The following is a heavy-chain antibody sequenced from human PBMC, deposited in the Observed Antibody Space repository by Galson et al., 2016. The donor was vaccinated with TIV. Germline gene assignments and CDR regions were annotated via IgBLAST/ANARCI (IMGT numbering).Heavy chain of an antibody. Sequence: SVKVSCKASGYTFTSYNVYWVRQASGQGLEWMGWINPYSGNTGYAQKFQDRVTMTRNTSINTAYMDLRGLRSEDTAVYYCARVPVLYNKQWPVLNRAFYFDYWGQGTLATVSS. J-gene: IGHJ4*02. V-gene: IGHV1-8*02. CDR2: INPYSGNT. CDR1: GYTFTSYN. CDR3: ARVPVLYNKQWPVLNRAFYFDY. D-gene: IGHD6-19*01.